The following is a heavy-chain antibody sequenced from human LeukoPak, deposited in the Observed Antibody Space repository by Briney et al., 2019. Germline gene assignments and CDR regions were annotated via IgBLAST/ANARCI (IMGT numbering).Heavy chain of an antibody. CDR1: GFAFSSYA. J-gene: IGHJ4*02. CDR3: AKDIVLGDCSGGSCQSDFDY. Sequence: LPGGSLRLSCAASGFAFSSYAMSWVRQAPGKGLEWVSAISGSGGSTYYADSVKGRFTISRDNSKNTLYLQMNSLRAEDTAVYYCAKDIVLGDCSGGSCQSDFDYWGQETLVTVSS. D-gene: IGHD2-15*01. CDR2: ISGSGGST. V-gene: IGHV3-23*01.